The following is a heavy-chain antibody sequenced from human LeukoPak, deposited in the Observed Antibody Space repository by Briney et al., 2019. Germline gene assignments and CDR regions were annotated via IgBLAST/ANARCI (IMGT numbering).Heavy chain of an antibody. V-gene: IGHV3-23*01. D-gene: IGHD1-1*01. J-gene: IGHJ6*03. CDR3: AKGGTGLRYYYSMDV. CDR1: GFTFNNCA. Sequence: GGSLRLSCAASGFTFNNCAMTWDRQAPGKGLEWVSAISGSGGGTYYADSVEGRFAISRDNSQNTLYLQMSSLRAEDTAVYYCAKGGTGLRYYYSMDVWGKGTTVTVSS. CDR2: ISGSGGGT.